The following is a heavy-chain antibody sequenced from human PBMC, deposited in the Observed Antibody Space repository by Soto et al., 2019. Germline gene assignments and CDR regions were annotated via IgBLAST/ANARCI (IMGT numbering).Heavy chain of an antibody. D-gene: IGHD6-19*01. CDR2: ISAYNGST. J-gene: IGHJ4*02. CDR1: GYTFTSYG. CDR3: AIDLAVGLVDY. Sequence: QAKLVQSGAEVKKPGASVKVSCKASGYTFTSYGISWVRQAPGQGLEWMGWISAYNGSTKYAQKLQGRVTMTTDTSTSTAYMEVRSLRSDDTAVYYCAIDLAVGLVDYWGQGTLVTVSS. V-gene: IGHV1-18*01.